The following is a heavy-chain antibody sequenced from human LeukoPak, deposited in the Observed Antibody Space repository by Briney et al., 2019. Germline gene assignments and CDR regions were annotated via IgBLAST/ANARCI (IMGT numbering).Heavy chain of an antibody. CDR1: GFTFRSYI. J-gene: IGHJ5*02. Sequence: GGSLRLSCAASGFTFRSYIMNWVRQAPGKGLERVSSISSSSSYIYYADSVKGRFTISRDNAKNSLYLQMNSLRPEDTAVYYCARDPRSGCSSTSCYWGWFDPWGQGTLVTVSS. CDR3: ARDPRSGCSSTSCYWGWFDP. D-gene: IGHD2-2*01. V-gene: IGHV3-21*01. CDR2: ISSSSSYI.